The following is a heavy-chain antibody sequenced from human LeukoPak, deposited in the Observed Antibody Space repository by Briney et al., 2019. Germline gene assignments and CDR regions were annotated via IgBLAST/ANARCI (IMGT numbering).Heavy chain of an antibody. CDR3: APRVYNRGLDY. J-gene: IGHJ4*02. V-gene: IGHV3-7*01. CDR1: GFSFSSYW. Sequence: YPGGSLRLSCAASGFSFSSYWMTWVRQAPGKGLEWVANIKQDGNEKYYVDSVKGRFTISRDNAKNSLYLQMNSLRAEDTAVYYCAPRVYNRGLDYWSQGTLVTVSS. CDR2: IKQDGNEK. D-gene: IGHD7-27*01.